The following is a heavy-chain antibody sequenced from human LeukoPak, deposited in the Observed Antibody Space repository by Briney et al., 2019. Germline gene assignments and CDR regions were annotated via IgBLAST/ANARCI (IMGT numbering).Heavy chain of an antibody. CDR3: ARVSRFYYDSSGDFDY. D-gene: IGHD3-22*01. J-gene: IGHJ4*02. CDR2: ITPNSGAT. V-gene: IGHV1-2*02. Sequence: ASVKVSCKASGYTFTDHYMHWVRQAPGQGLEWMGWITPNSGATKYAQKLRGRVSMTRDTSINTAYMELSRLRSDDTAIYYCARVSRFYYDSSGDFDYWGQGTLVTVSS. CDR1: GYTFTDHY.